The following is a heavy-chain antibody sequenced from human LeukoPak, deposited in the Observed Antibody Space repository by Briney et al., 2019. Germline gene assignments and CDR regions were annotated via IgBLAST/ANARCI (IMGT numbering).Heavy chain of an antibody. CDR1: GFTFSSYE. V-gene: IGHV3-23*01. CDR3: AKASSSSWYVLGN. Sequence: GGSLRLSCAASGFTFSSYEMNWVRQAPGKGLEWVSTISGSGGSTYYADSVKGRFTISRDNSKNTLYLQMNSLRAEDTAVYYCAKASSSSWYVLGNWGQGTLVSVSS. D-gene: IGHD6-13*01. CDR2: ISGSGGST. J-gene: IGHJ4*02.